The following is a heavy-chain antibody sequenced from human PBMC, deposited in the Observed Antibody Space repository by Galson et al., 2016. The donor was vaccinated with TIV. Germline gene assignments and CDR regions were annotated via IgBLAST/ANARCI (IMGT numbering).Heavy chain of an antibody. CDR3: ARVGRRTITRSTYYDC. CDR1: GYTFTSYR. J-gene: IGHJ4*02. CDR2: IDPNSGDT. Sequence: SVKVSCKASGYTFTSYRIHWIRQAPRQGLEWLGGIDPNSGDTNFGQNFEGRITMTRDRSVRAVYLDLNRLELDDTAVYYCARVGRRTITRSTYYDCWGQGSLVTVSS. V-gene: IGHV1-2*02. D-gene: IGHD1/OR15-1a*01.